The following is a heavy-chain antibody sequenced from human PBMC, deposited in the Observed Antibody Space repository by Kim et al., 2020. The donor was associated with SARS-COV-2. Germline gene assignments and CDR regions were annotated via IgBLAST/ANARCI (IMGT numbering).Heavy chain of an antibody. CDR2: ISYSGNS. V-gene: IGHV4-31*03. Sequence: SETLSLTCSVSGGSIRSGGKFWTWIRQHPAKGLEWIGYISYSGNSHYSPSLRSRVSISLQTSENQFSLELTSVTAADTAVYYCARGHPLNFSGPGILDS. J-gene: IGHJ5*01. CDR1: GGSIRSGGKF. D-gene: IGHD1-20*01. CDR3: ARGHPLNFSGPGILDS.